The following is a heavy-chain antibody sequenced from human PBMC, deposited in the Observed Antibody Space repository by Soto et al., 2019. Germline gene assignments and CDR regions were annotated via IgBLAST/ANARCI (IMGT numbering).Heavy chain of an antibody. CDR1: GGSISSSSYY. V-gene: IGHV4-39*01. CDR2: IYYSGST. CDR3: ARQTYYYDSSGSDNAFDI. Sequence: PSETLSLTCTVSGGSISSSSYYWGWIRQPPGKGLEWIGSIYYSGSTYYNPSLKSRVTISVDTSKNQFSLKLSSVTAADTAVYYCARQTYYYDSSGSDNAFDIWGQGTMVTVSS. D-gene: IGHD3-22*01. J-gene: IGHJ3*02.